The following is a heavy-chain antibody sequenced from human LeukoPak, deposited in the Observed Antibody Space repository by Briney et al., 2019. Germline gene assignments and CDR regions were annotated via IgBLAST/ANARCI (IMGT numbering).Heavy chain of an antibody. J-gene: IGHJ5*02. CDR1: GFTFSSYG. CDR2: ISYDGSNK. D-gene: IGHD1-1*01. V-gene: IGHV3-30*18. Sequence: GGSLRLSCAASGFTFSSYGMHWVRQAPGKGLEWVAVISYDGSNKYYADSVKGRFTISRDNSKNTLYLQMNSLRAEDTAVYYCAKDQNGPFDPWGQGTLVTVSS. CDR3: AKDQNGPFDP.